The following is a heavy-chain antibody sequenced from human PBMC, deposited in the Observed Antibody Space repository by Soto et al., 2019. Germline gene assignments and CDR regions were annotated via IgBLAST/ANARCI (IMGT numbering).Heavy chain of an antibody. CDR1: GGSISGYY. D-gene: IGHD2-15*01. CDR3: AAAPCY. CDR2: IYYSGST. Sequence: SETLSLTCSVSGGSISGYYWSWIRQTPEKGLEWIGYIYYSGSTNYNPSLKSRVTMLIDMSKNQFSLKLTSVSAADTAVYYCAAAPCYWGQGFLVTVSS. J-gene: IGHJ4*02. V-gene: IGHV4-59*01.